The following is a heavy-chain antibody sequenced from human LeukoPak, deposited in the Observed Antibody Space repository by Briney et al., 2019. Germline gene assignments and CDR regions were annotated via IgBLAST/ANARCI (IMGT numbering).Heavy chain of an antibody. CDR2: IYTSGST. J-gene: IGHJ5*02. CDR3: AREDGYSSGWYWGP. Sequence: SKTLSLTCTVSGGSISSYYWSWIRQPAGTGLEGIGRIYTSGSTNYNPSLKSRVTMSVDTSKNQFSLKLSSVTAADTAVYYCAREDGYSSGWYWGPWGQGTLVTVSS. D-gene: IGHD6-19*01. V-gene: IGHV4-4*07. CDR1: GGSISSYY.